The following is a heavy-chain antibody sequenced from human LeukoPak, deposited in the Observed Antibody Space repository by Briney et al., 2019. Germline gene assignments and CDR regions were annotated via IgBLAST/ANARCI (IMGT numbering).Heavy chain of an antibody. CDR1: GYSISSGYY. CDR3: ARDCSGGSCYAFDI. V-gene: IGHV4-38-2*02. Sequence: PSETLSLTCDVSGYSISSGYYWGWIRQPPGKGLEWIGSIYHSGSTYNNPSLKSRVPISVDPSKNQFSLKLSSVTAADTAMYYCARDCSGGSCYAFDIWGQGTMVIVSS. CDR2: IYHSGST. J-gene: IGHJ3*02. D-gene: IGHD2-15*01.